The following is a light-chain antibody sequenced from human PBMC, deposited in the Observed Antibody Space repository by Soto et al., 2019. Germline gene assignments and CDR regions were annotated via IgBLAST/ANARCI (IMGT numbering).Light chain of an antibody. J-gene: IGLJ1*01. CDR1: SSNIGSNT. V-gene: IGLV1-44*01. CDR2: FNI. Sequence: QSVLPQPPSASGTPGQRVTISCSGSSSNIGSNTVSWYQQFPGTAPKLLIYFNIQRPSGVPDRFSGSKSGTSASLAISGLQSEDEADYYCAAWDDSLNGYVFGTGTKVTVL. CDR3: AAWDDSLNGYV.